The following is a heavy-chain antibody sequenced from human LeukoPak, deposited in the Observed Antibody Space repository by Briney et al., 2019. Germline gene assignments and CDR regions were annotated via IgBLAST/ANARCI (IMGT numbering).Heavy chain of an antibody. CDR2: IYTTGRT. D-gene: IGHD3-16*02. CDR3: ARAGYTISSYRFDY. J-gene: IGHJ4*02. Sequence: SETLSLTCSVSGGSINSYWWSWIRQPAGKGLEFIGRIYTTGRTNYNPSLKRRVSMSVDTSKNKFSLELRSVTAADTAVYFCARAGYTISSYRFDYWGQGALVTVSS. V-gene: IGHV4-4*07. CDR1: GGSINSYW.